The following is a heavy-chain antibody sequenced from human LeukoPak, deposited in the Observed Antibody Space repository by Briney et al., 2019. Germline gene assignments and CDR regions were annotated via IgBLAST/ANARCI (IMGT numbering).Heavy chain of an antibody. V-gene: IGHV3-21*04. CDR2: ISSSSSYI. D-gene: IGHD2-2*01. CDR3: ARLAGVSSGCSSTSCYALRYYYYYMDV. CDR1: GFTFSSYS. Sequence: GGSLRLSCAASGFTFSSYSMNWVRQAPGKGLEWVSSISSSSSYIYYADSVKGRFTISRDNAKSSLYLQMNSLRAEDTALYYCARLAGVSSGCSSTSCYALRYYYYYMDVWGKGTTVTVSS. J-gene: IGHJ6*03.